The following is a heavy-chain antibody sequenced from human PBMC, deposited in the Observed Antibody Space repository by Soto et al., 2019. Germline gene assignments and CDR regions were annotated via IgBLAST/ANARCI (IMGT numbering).Heavy chain of an antibody. Sequence: SVKVSCKSSGGTFSSYAISCVRQAPGQGLEWMGGIIPIFGTANYAQKFQGRVTITADESTSTAYMELSSLRSEDTAVYYCARSSQRSYYGSGSYLGNFDYWGQGSLVTVS. CDR2: IIPIFGTA. CDR1: GGTFSSYA. V-gene: IGHV1-69*13. D-gene: IGHD3-10*01. CDR3: ARSSQRSYYGSGSYLGNFDY. J-gene: IGHJ4*02.